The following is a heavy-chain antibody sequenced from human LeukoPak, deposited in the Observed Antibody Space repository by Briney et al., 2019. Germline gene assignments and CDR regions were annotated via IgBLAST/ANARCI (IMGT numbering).Heavy chain of an antibody. CDR3: ARARITMMAFDV. Sequence: ASVKVPCKASGYTFTSFDINWVRQATGQGLEWMGWMNPNNGNTGFVQKFQGRVTMTRNTSISTAYMELSSLRSDDTAVYYCARARITMMAFDVWGQGTVVTVSS. CDR2: MNPNNGNT. J-gene: IGHJ3*01. CDR1: GYTFTSFD. V-gene: IGHV1-8*01. D-gene: IGHD3-22*01.